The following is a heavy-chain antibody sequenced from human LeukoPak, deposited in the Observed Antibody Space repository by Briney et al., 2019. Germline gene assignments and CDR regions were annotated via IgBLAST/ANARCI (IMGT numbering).Heavy chain of an antibody. CDR2: IYYSGST. Sequence: SETLSLTCTVSGGSISSSSYYWGWIRQPPGKGLEWIGSIYYSGSTYYNPSLKSRVTISVDTSKNQFSLKLSSVTAADTAVYYCARESPPRTVTFDYWGQGTLVTVSS. J-gene: IGHJ4*02. CDR1: GGSISSSSYY. D-gene: IGHD4-17*01. CDR3: ARESPPRTVTFDY. V-gene: IGHV4-39*07.